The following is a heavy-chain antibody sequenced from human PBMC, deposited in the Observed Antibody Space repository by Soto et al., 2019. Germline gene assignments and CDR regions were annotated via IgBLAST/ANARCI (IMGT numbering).Heavy chain of an antibody. CDR3: ARARSGWLLLDY. V-gene: IGHV4-34*01. Sequence: SETLSLTCAVYGGSFSGYYWSWIRQPPGKGLEWIGEINHSGSTNYNPSLKSRVTISVDTSKNQFSLKLSSVTAADTAVYYCARARSGWLLLDYWGQGTLVTVSS. CDR2: INHSGST. CDR1: GGSFSGYY. J-gene: IGHJ4*02. D-gene: IGHD6-19*01.